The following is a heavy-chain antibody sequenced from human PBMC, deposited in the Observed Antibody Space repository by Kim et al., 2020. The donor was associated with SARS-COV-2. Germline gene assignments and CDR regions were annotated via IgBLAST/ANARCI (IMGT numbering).Heavy chain of an antibody. J-gene: IGHJ4*02. CDR1: GASISSDSYY. CDR2: IYDIGST. D-gene: IGHD1-1*01. CDR3: ARQKNEGLDS. V-gene: IGHV4-31*03. Sequence: SETLSLTCTVSGASISSDSYYWTWVRQHPGTGLEWIGYIYDIGSTLFNPSLLSRLTMSRDTSKNQFSLRLTSVTAADTAVYYCARQKNEGLDSWGQGTLVTVSS.